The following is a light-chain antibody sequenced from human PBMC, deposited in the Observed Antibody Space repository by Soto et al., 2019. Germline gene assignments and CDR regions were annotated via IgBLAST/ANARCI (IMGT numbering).Light chain of an antibody. CDR3: QQYSSSRT. Sequence: IVLTHSPCTLSLSPGERATLSCRASQSVSSNHLAWYQQKPGQAPRLLIYGGSSRATGIPVRSSGSGSETDFTLTITRLEPEDFAVYFCQQYSSSRTFGQGTKVDI. CDR2: GGS. CDR1: QSVSSNH. V-gene: IGKV3-20*01. J-gene: IGKJ1*01.